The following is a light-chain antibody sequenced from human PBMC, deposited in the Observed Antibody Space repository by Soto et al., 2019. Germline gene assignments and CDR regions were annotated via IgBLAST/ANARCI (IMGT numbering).Light chain of an antibody. Sequence: EIVMTQSPATLSVSPGERATLSCRASQSVSTNSGWYQQRPGQAPRLLIYGASTRATGIPARFSGSGSGTEFTRTLSSLQSEDCALYYCQQYDYWYNLGQGTQLQIK. CDR1: QSVSTN. CDR3: QQYDYWYN. CDR2: GAS. J-gene: IGKJ2*01. V-gene: IGKV3-15*01.